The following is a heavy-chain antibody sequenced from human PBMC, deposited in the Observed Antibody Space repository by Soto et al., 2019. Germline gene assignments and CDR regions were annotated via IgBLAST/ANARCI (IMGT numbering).Heavy chain of an antibody. CDR2: VSGSGGNT. D-gene: IGHD6-19*01. CDR3: AKGRSPSGWYPPYYYGMDV. Sequence: VQLLESGGGLLQPGGSLRLSCAASGFTFSTYAMTWVRQAPGKGPEWVSSVSGSGGNTLYADSVKGRFIISRDNSKNTLYLQMNSLRAGDTAVYYCAKGRSPSGWYPPYYYGMDVWGQGTMVIVSS. J-gene: IGHJ6*02. CDR1: GFTFSTYA. V-gene: IGHV3-23*01.